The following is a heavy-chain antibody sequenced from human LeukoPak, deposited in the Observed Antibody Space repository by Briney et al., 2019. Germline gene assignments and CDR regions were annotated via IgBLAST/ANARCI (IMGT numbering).Heavy chain of an antibody. CDR3: ARDHYGSGNYKSYFDY. D-gene: IGHD3-10*01. CDR1: GGSIRNFY. J-gene: IGHJ4*02. Sequence: SETLSLICTVSGGSIRNFYWSWLRQPAGKGLEWIGRMYTSGSTQYNPSLKSRVTISVDNSKNQLSLKLTSVTAADTAVYYCARDHYGSGNYKSYFDYWGQGTQVTVSS. V-gene: IGHV4-4*07. CDR2: MYTSGST.